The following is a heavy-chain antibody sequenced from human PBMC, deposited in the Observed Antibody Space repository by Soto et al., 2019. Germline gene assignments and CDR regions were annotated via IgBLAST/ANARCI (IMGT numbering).Heavy chain of an antibody. CDR3: ARVIMRNWVDP. CDR1: GGSISSYY. Sequence: QVQLQESGPGLVKPSETLSLNCTVSGGSISSYYWSWIRQAPGKGLEWIGHIYHSVITNYNPSLKSRVTISIDTSKNQFSLTLSSVTAADTAVYYCARVIMRNWVDPWGQGTLVTVSS. D-gene: IGHD3-16*01. CDR2: IYHSVIT. J-gene: IGHJ5*02. V-gene: IGHV4-59*01.